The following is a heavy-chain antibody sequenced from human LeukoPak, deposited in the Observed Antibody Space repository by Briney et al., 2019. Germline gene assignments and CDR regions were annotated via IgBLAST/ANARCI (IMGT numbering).Heavy chain of an antibody. D-gene: IGHD3-3*01. V-gene: IGHV4-34*01. CDR2: INHSGST. Sequence: SETLSLTCAVYGGSFSGYHWSWIRQPPGKGLEWIGEINHSGSTNYNPSLKSRVTISVDTSKNQFSLKLSSATAADTAAYYCARGIPYDFWSGYYLSPYYYYYMDVWGKGTTVTVSS. CDR3: ARGIPYDFWSGYYLSPYYYYYMDV. J-gene: IGHJ6*03. CDR1: GGSFSGYH.